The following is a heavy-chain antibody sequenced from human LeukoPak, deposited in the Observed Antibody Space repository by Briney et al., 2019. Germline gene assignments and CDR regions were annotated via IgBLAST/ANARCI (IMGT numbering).Heavy chain of an antibody. J-gene: IGHJ6*02. V-gene: IGHV1-69*04. CDR1: GATFSKNA. CDR2: FIPNVGIP. Sequence: SVKVSCKASGATFSKNAISWVRQAPGQGLEWMGRFIPNVGIPTYAQKFQGRITIIADTFTNTAYMELSSLTSEDTAVYYCARIQAVGVPVAIDAYYSYGMDVWGQGTTVTVS. D-gene: IGHD2-2*02. CDR3: ARIQAVGVPVAIDAYYSYGMDV.